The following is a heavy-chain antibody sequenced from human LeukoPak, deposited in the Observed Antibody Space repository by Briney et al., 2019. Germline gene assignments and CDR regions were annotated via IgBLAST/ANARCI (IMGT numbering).Heavy chain of an antibody. CDR1: GFTFSRDW. J-gene: IGHJ4*02. V-gene: IGHV3-7*01. D-gene: IGHD3-9*01. CDR2: IKEDGSAQ. Sequence: GGSLRLSCVASGFTFSRDWMSWVRQAPGKGLEWVANIKEDGSAQYYADSVKGRFTISRDNTKNSLYLQMNSLTAEDTAMYYCAKDGDGYYNWGQGALVTVSS. CDR3: AKDGDGYYN.